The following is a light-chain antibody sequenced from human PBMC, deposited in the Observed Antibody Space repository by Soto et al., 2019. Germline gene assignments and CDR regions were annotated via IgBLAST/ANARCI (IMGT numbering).Light chain of an antibody. CDR1: QILLYNNTYNY. CDR2: FGS. CDR3: MQALQSLT. V-gene: IGKV2-28*01. J-gene: IGKJ5*01. Sequence: VMTQSPLTRPVTPGDPSSISCMSSQILLYNNTYNYLDWYVQKRGQSRQLLIYFGSNRAPGVPDRFSGSGSGKDFTLKINRVEDEDVGTYYCMQALQSLTFGQGTRLEI.